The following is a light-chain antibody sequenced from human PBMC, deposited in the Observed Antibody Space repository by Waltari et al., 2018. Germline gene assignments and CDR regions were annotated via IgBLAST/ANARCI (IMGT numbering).Light chain of an antibody. Sequence: IQMTQSPSTLSASVGDRVTLPCRASQRIATWLAWYEQKPGIAPKLLIYKTSALESGVPSRFSGSGSGTEFTLTISSLQPDDFATYYCQQYSTYSYTFGQGTKLEMK. CDR3: QQYSTYSYT. CDR2: KTS. CDR1: QRIATW. V-gene: IGKV1-5*03. J-gene: IGKJ2*01.